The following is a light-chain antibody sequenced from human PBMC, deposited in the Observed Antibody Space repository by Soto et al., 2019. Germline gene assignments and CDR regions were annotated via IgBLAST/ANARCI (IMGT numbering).Light chain of an antibody. V-gene: IGKV3-15*01. J-gene: IGKJ5*01. CDR3: QQYNTWPPIT. CDR2: AAS. CDR1: QSVSSSY. Sequence: IVLPQSPGTLSLSPGERATLSCRAIQSVSSSYLVWYQQKPGQAPRLLIYAASTRATGIPARFSGSGSGTEFTLTISSLQSEDFAVYYCQQYNTWPPITFGQGTRLEIK.